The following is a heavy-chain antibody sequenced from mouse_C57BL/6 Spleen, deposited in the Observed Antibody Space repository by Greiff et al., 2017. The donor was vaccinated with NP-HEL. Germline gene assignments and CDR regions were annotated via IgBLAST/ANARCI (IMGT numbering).Heavy chain of an antibody. J-gene: IGHJ2*01. CDR2: ISSGSSTI. CDR3: ARRTGRYPYYFDY. V-gene: IGHV5-17*01. CDR1: GFTFSDYG. D-gene: IGHD4-1*01. Sequence: EVQLQESGGGLVKPGGSLKLSCAASGFTFSDYGMHWVRQAPEKGLEWVAYISSGSSTIYYVDTVKGRFTISRDNAKNTLFLQMTSLRSEDTAMYYCARRTGRYPYYFDYWGQGTTLTVSS.